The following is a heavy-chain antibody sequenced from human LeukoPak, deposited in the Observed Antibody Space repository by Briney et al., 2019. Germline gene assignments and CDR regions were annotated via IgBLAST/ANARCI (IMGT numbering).Heavy chain of an antibody. J-gene: IGHJ4*02. V-gene: IGHV4-61*02. CDR3: ARGGGGPAWY. CDR1: GGSISSGSYY. Sequence: PSETLSLTCTVSGGSISSGSYYWSWIRQPAGKGLEWIGRIYTSGGTNYNPSLKSRVTISVDTSKNQFSLKLSSVTAADTAVYYCARGGGGPAWYWGQGTLVTVSS. CDR2: IYTSGGT. D-gene: IGHD2-15*01.